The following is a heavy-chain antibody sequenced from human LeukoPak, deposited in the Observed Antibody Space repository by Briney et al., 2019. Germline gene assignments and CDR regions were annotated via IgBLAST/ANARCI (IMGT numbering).Heavy chain of an antibody. CDR3: AKALRLDKYFYYVMDV. CDR2: ISGSGGTP. CDR1: GFTFSSYA. Sequence: GGSLRLSSAPSGFTFSSYAMSGVPHAPEKGLERGSAISGSGGTPYYADPVKGRFTISRDNSKNTLYLQMNSLRDENTAVYYCAKALRLDKYFYYVMDVWGQGTTVTVSS. D-gene: IGHD3-9*01. V-gene: IGHV3-23*01. J-gene: IGHJ6*02.